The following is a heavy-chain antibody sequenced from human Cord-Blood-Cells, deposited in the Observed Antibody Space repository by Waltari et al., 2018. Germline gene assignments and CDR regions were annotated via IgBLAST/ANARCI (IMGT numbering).Heavy chain of an antibody. Sequence: EVQLVESGGGLVKPGGSLRLSCAASGFTFSSYSMNWVRQAPGKGLEWFSSIRSSNMYIYYAESVKGRFTISRDNAKNSLYLQMNSLRAEDTAVYYCARGSALGIQNGFDPWGQGTLVTVSS. CDR3: ARGSALGIQNGFDP. CDR1: GFTFSSYS. J-gene: IGHJ5*02. CDR2: IRSSNMYI. V-gene: IGHV3-21*01. D-gene: IGHD7-27*01.